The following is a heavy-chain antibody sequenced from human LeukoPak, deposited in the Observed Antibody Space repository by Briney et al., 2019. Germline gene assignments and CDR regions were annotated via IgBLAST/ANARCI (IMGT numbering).Heavy chain of an antibody. Sequence: GGSLRLSCAASGFTFSSYSMNWVRQAPGKGLEWISYISETSSFMYYADSVKGRFTISRDNAKNSLYLQMNSLRAEDTAVYYCARAESGYYSYYYYMDVWGKGTTVTVSS. J-gene: IGHJ6*03. CDR1: GFTFSSYS. CDR3: ARAESGYYSYYYYMDV. CDR2: ISETSSFM. V-gene: IGHV3-48*01. D-gene: IGHD5-12*01.